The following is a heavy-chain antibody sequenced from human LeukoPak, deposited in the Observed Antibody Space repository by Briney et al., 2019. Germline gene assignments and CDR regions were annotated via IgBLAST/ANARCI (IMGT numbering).Heavy chain of an antibody. V-gene: IGHV4-59*08. CDR1: GGSISSYY. CDR2: IYYSGNT. Sequence: SETLSLTCTVSGGSISSYYWGWIRQPPGKGLEWIGYIYYSGNTNYNPSLKSRVTISVDTSKNQFSLKLSSVTDADTAVYYCARLSRYFDWLGRGYYFDYWGQGTLVTVSS. D-gene: IGHD3-9*01. J-gene: IGHJ4*02. CDR3: ARLSRYFDWLGRGYYFDY.